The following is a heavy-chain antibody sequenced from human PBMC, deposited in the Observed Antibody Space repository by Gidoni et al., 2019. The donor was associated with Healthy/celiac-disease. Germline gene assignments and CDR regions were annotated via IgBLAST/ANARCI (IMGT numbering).Heavy chain of an antibody. CDR3: ARVPYSSSWYGGNYYYYYGMDV. J-gene: IGHJ6*02. D-gene: IGHD6-13*01. Sequence: QVQLVQSGAEVKKPGASVKVSCKASGYTFTSYYMHWVRQAPGQGLEWMGIINPSGGSTSYAKKFQGRVTMTRDTSTSTVYMELSSLRSEDTAVYYCARVPYSSSWYGGNYYYYYGMDVWGQGTTVTVSS. CDR2: INPSGGST. CDR1: GYTFTSYY. V-gene: IGHV1-46*01.